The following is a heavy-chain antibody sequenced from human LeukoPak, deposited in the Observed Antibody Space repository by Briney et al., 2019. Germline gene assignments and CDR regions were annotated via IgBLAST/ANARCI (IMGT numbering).Heavy chain of an antibody. CDR3: AKGLPGAGQRGYFDY. CDR1: GLALSVYG. J-gene: IGHJ4*02. D-gene: IGHD3-10*01. V-gene: IGHV3-30*18. Sequence: GRSLRLSCTASGLALSVYGMHWAGPAPGKGLGWGAVKSNDGTNKYYADSVKGRFTISRDNSKSTLYLHTNSPRAEDTAVYYCAKGLPGAGQRGYFDYWGQGTLVTVSS. CDR2: KSNDGTNK.